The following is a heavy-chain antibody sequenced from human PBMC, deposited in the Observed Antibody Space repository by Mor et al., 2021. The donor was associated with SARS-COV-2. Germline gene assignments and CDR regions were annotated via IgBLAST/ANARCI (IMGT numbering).Heavy chain of an antibody. CDR1: GFAFSSYA. J-gene: IGHJ5*01. D-gene: IGHD3-16*01. Sequence: AASGFAFSSYAMTWVRQAPGKGLEWVAGSSSSGVSTYYADSAKGRFTSSRDNVKETLYLQMNSLRAEDTAVYYCAKDQAGLWPTNTFDFWGQGT. V-gene: IGHV3-23*01. CDR3: AKDQAGLWPTNTFDF. CDR2: SSSSGVST.